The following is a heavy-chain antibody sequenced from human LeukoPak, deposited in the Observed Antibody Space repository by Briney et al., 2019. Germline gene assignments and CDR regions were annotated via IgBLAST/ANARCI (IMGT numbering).Heavy chain of an antibody. J-gene: IGHJ4*02. Sequence: GGSLRLSCAASGFTFSSYWMSWVRQAPGKGLEWVANIKQDGSEKYYVDSVKGRFTISRDNAKNSLYLQMNSLRAEDTAVYYCARLRTAGYSSSWYDPYFDYWGQGTLVTVSS. CDR1: GFTFSSYW. CDR3: ARLRTAGYSSSWYDPYFDY. CDR2: IKQDGSEK. V-gene: IGHV3-7*01. D-gene: IGHD6-13*01.